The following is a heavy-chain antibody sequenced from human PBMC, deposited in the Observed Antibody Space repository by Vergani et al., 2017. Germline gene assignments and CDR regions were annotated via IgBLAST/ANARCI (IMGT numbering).Heavy chain of an antibody. CDR2: INSEGSST. V-gene: IGHV3-74*01. Sequence: EVQLVESGGGLVQPGGSLRLSCAASGFTFGSNWMHWVRQPPGKGLVWISRINSEGSSTNYADFVKGRFTISRDNAKSTLYLEMNSLRSDDAAVYYCARGLDSSGRDIWGQGTVVTVS. CDR3: ARGLDSSGRDI. J-gene: IGHJ3*02. CDR1: GFTFGSNW. D-gene: IGHD3-22*01.